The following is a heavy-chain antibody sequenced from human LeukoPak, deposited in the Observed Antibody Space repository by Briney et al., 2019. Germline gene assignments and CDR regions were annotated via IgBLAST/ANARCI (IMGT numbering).Heavy chain of an antibody. J-gene: IGHJ4*02. CDR3: AKDDSSSSGGIDY. CDR1: GYTFTSNY. D-gene: IGHD6-6*01. CDR2: INPSGGST. V-gene: IGHV1-46*01. Sequence: GASVKVSCKAFGYTFTSNYMHWVRQAPGQGPEWMGVINPSGGSTTYAQKFQGRVTLTRDMSTSTDYLELSSLRTEDTALYYCAKDDSSSSGGIDYWGQGTLVTVSS.